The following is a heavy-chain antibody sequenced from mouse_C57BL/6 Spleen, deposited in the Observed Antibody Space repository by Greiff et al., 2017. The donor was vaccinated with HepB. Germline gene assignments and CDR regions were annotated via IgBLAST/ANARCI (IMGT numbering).Heavy chain of an antibody. CDR1: GFSLTSYG. D-gene: IGHD2-3*01. CDR2: IWSDGST. V-gene: IGHV2-6-1*01. CDR3: ARHSGWLLPMDY. Sequence: QVQLQQSGPGLVAPSQSLSITCTVSGFSLTSYGVHWVRQPPGKGLEWLVVIWSDGSTTYNSALKSRLSISKDNSKSQVFLKMNSLQTDDTAMYYCARHSGWLLPMDYWGQGTSVTVSS. J-gene: IGHJ4*01.